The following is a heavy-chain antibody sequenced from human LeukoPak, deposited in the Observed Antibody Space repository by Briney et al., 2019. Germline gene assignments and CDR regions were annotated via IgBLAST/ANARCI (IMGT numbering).Heavy chain of an antibody. Sequence: ASVNVSCKASGYTFTGYYMHWVRQAPGQGLEWMGWINPNSGGTNYAQKFQGRVTMTRDTSISTAYMELSRLRSDDTAVYYCARARRIAVAVYDYWGQGTLVTVSS. D-gene: IGHD6-19*01. CDR2: INPNSGGT. V-gene: IGHV1-2*02. CDR3: ARARRIAVAVYDY. J-gene: IGHJ4*02. CDR1: GYTFTGYY.